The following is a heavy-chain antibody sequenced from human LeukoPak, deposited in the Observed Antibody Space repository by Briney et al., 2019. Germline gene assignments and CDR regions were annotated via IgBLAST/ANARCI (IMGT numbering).Heavy chain of an antibody. J-gene: IGHJ4*02. CDR3: ARRYSSGERDY. CDR2: IYYSGST. CDR1: GGSISSSSYY. D-gene: IGHD6-19*01. V-gene: IGHV4-39*01. Sequence: DPPETLSLTCTVSGGSISSSSYYWGWIRQPPGKGLEWIGSIYYSGSTYYNPSLKSRVTISVDTSKNQFSLKLSSVTAADTAVYYCARRYSSGERDYWGQGTLVTVSS.